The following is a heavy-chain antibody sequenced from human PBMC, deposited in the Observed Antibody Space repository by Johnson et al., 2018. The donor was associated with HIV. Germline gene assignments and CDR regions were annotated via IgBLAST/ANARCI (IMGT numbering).Heavy chain of an antibody. D-gene: IGHD2-2*01. V-gene: IGHV3-30*02. CDR1: RFTFSDYG. Sequence: QVQLVESGGGVVQPGGSLRLSCAASRFTFSDYGMHWVRQAPGKGLEWVAFIHYDESNKYYADSVKGRFTISRDNSRNTLYLQMNSLRAEDTAVYYCAKVRGGVVPAAKEAFDIWGQGTMVTVSS. CDR2: IHYDESNK. J-gene: IGHJ3*02. CDR3: AKVRGGVVPAAKEAFDI.